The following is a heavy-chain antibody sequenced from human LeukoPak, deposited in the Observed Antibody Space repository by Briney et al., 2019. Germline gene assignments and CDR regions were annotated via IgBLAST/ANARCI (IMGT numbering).Heavy chain of an antibody. CDR2: IYYSGST. Sequence: SETLSLTCTVSGGSISSYYWSWIRQPPGKGLEWIGYIYYSGSTNYNPSLKSRVTISVDTSKNRFSLKLSSVTAADTAVYYCARLSPGYSSSRRYFQHWGQGTLVTVSS. V-gene: IGHV4-59*01. J-gene: IGHJ1*01. CDR3: ARLSPGYSSSRRYFQH. CDR1: GGSISSYY. D-gene: IGHD6-13*01.